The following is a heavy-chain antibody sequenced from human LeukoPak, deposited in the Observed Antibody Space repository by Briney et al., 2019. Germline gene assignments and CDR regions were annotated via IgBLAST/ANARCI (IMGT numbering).Heavy chain of an antibody. Sequence: QSGGSLRLSCVASGFTFSAYTMHWVRQTPGKGLEWVAVISNDGAHIGYRDPVRGRFTISRDISKNTLYLQMDSLRSEDTAVYFCARDRLQIWSYVAPFDHWSQGTPVTVSS. D-gene: IGHD4/OR15-4a*01. CDR2: ISNDGAHI. V-gene: IGHV3-30*04. CDR3: ARDRLQIWSYVAPFDH. J-gene: IGHJ4*02. CDR1: GFTFSAYT.